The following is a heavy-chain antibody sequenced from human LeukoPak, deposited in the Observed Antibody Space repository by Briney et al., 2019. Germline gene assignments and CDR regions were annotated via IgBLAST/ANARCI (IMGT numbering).Heavy chain of an antibody. CDR1: GGSFGGYY. CDR2: IYYSGST. D-gene: IGHD4-17*01. CDR3: ARGDYDLNYYYYMDV. V-gene: IGHV4-31*11. Sequence: TSETLSLTCAVYGGSFGGYYWSWIRQHPGKGLEWIGYIYYSGSTYYNPSLKSRVTISVDTSKNQFSLKLSSVTAADTAVYYCARGDYDLNYYYYMDVWGKGTTVTVSS. J-gene: IGHJ6*03.